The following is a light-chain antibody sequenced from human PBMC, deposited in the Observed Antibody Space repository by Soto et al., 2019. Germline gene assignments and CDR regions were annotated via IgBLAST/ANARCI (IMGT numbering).Light chain of an antibody. J-gene: IGLJ3*02. CDR2: SNN. Sequence: SVLTQPPSASGTPGQRVTISCSGSSSNIGSNYVYWYQQLPGTAPKLLIYSNNQRPSGVPDRFSGSKSGTSASLAISGLRSEDEADYFCTAWDDSLNAWLFGGGTKVTVL. CDR1: SSNIGSNY. CDR3: TAWDDSLNAWL. V-gene: IGLV1-47*02.